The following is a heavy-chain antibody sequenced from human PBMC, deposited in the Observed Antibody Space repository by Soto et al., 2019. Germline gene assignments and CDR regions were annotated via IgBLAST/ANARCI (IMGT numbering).Heavy chain of an antibody. CDR2: IYYSGST. V-gene: IGHV4-39*01. CDR1: GGSISSSSYY. Sequence: SETLSLSFTGSGGSISSSSYYWGLIRQPPGKGLEWIGSIYYSGSTYYNPSLKSRVTISVDTSKNQFSLKPSSVTAADTAVYYCARRWGYDYGDYYYYGMHVWGQGTTVT. CDR3: ARRWGYDYGDYYYYGMHV. D-gene: IGHD4-17*01. J-gene: IGHJ6*02.